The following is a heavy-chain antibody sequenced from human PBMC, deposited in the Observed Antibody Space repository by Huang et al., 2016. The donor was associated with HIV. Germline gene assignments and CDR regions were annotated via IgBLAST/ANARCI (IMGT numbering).Heavy chain of an antibody. Sequence: QVQLVQSGAEVKKPGASVKVSCKASGYTFTNYAINWVRQAPGQSLEWMVWISGYNGKTNDAQKVQGRVTMTKDTSTSTAYMELRSLISDDTAVYYCARERYYYDRSGYYTPVEYFHHWGQGTLVTVSS. D-gene: IGHD3-22*01. CDR2: ISGYNGKT. CDR3: ARERYYYDRSGYYTPVEYFHH. V-gene: IGHV1-18*01. J-gene: IGHJ1*01. CDR1: GYTFTNYA.